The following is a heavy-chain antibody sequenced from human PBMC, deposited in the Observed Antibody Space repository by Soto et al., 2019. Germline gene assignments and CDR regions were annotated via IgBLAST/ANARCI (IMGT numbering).Heavy chain of an antibody. CDR3: ARDHPHSYGYNLYYFDY. CDR2: IYSSGST. D-gene: IGHD5-18*01. J-gene: IGHJ4*02. Sequence: SETLSLTCTVSGGSISNYYWGWIRQPPGKGLEWIGYIYSSGSTHYNPSLQSRVTISIDTSKNQVSLKVNSVTAADTAVYYCARDHPHSYGYNLYYFDYWGQGTLVTVSS. CDR1: GGSISNYY. V-gene: IGHV4-59*01.